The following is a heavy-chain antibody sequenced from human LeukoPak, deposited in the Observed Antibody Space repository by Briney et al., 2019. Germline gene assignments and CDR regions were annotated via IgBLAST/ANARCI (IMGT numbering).Heavy chain of an antibody. J-gene: IGHJ4*02. V-gene: IGHV3-9*01. Sequence: PGRSLRLSCAASGFTFDDYAMHWVRQAPGKGLEWVSGISWNSCSIGYADSVKGRFTISRDNAKNSLYLQMNSLRAEDTATYYCARDRASVAFDYWGQGTLVTVSS. D-gene: IGHD6-19*01. CDR1: GFTFDDYA. CDR2: ISWNSCSI. CDR3: ARDRASVAFDY.